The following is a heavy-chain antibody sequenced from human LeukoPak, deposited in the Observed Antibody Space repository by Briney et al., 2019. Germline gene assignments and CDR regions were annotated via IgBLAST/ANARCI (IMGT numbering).Heavy chain of an antibody. D-gene: IGHD3-3*01. V-gene: IGHV4-34*01. Sequence: SETLSLTCAVYGGSFSGYYWSWIRQPPGKGLEWIGEINHSGSTNYNPSLKSRVTISVDTSKNQFSLKLSSVTAADTAVYYCARRREATIFGVVITRYYYYYMDVWGKGTTVTVSS. CDR3: ARRREATIFGVVITRYYYYYMDV. J-gene: IGHJ6*03. CDR2: INHSGST. CDR1: GGSFSGYY.